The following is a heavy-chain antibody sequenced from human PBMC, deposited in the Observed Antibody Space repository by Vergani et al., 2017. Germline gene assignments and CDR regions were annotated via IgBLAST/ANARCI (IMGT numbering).Heavy chain of an antibody. Sequence: QVQLQESGPGLVKPSGTLSLTCAVSGGSISSSNWWSWVRQPPGKGLEWIGEIYHSGSTYYNPSLKSRVTISVDTSKNQFSLRLSSVTAADTAVFYCAGRAGTYNWFDPWGQGTLVSVSS. CDR1: GGSISSSNW. CDR2: IYHSGST. D-gene: IGHD1-1*01. CDR3: AGRAGTYNWFDP. V-gene: IGHV4-4*02. J-gene: IGHJ5*02.